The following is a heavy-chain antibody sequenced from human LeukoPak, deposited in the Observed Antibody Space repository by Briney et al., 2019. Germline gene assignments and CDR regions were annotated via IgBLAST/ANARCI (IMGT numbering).Heavy chain of an antibody. Sequence: ASVKVSCKASGYTFTSNGISWVRQAPGEGLEWMGWISAYNGNTNYAQKLQGRVTMTTDTSTSTVYMELRSLRSDDTAIYYCARAPQYYYDSSGYPFLFDYWGQGTLDTVSS. CDR3: ARAPQYYYDSSGYPFLFDY. CDR1: GYTFTSNG. J-gene: IGHJ4*02. V-gene: IGHV1-18*01. CDR2: ISAYNGNT. D-gene: IGHD3-22*01.